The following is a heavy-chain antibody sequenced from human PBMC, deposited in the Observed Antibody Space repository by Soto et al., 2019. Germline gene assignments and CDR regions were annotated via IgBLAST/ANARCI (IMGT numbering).Heavy chain of an antibody. V-gene: IGHV3-74*01. CDR1: GFTFSSYW. D-gene: IGHD2-21*01. CDR3: ARDDLRQSLDAFDI. J-gene: IGHJ3*02. CDR2: INSDGSST. Sequence: EVQLVESGGGLVQPGGSLRLSCAASGFTFSSYWMHWVRQAPGKGLVWVSRINSDGSSTSYADSVKGRFTSSRDNAKNTLYLQMNSLRAEDTAVYYCARDDLRQSLDAFDIWGQGTMVTVSS.